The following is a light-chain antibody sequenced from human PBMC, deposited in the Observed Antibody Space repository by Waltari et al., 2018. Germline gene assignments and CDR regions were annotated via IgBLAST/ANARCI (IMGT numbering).Light chain of an antibody. V-gene: IGKV1-39*01. J-gene: IGKJ5*01. CDR2: AAS. CDR3: QQSFAIPIT. CDR1: QTIRRY. Sequence: DIQMTQSPSSLSASVGDRVTITCRASQTIRRYLNWYQAKAGEAPKLLIFAASSLQTGVPSRFSGSGSGTDFTLTISSLQPEDFATYYCQQSFAIPITFGQGTQLEAK.